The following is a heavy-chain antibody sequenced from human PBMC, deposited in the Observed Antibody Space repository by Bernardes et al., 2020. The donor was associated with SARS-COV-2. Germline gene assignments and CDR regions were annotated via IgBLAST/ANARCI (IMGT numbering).Heavy chain of an antibody. CDR2: IYYSGSA. J-gene: IGHJ1*01. V-gene: IGHV4-39*01. CDR1: GGSISISSYF. Sequence: SETLSLTCTVSGGSISISSYFWGWIRQSPGKGLEWIGKIYYSGSAEYNPSLKSRVTISVDTSKNQFSLRLNSLIAADTAVYYCAEVTQDWGQGTLVTVSS. CDR3: AEVTQD.